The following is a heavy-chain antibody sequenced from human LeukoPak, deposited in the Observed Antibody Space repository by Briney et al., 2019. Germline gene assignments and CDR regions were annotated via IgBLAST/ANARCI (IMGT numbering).Heavy chain of an antibody. CDR1: GGSFSGYY. CDR2: INHSGST. V-gene: IGHV4-34*01. J-gene: IGHJ4*02. CDR3: ASAHRGLDTSTCFDY. Sequence: SETLSLTCAVYGGSFSGYYWSWIRQPPGKGLEWIGEINHSGSTNYNPSLKSRVTISVDTSKNQFSLKLSSVTAADTAVYYCASAHRGLDTSTCFDYWGQGTLVTASS. D-gene: IGHD6-19*01.